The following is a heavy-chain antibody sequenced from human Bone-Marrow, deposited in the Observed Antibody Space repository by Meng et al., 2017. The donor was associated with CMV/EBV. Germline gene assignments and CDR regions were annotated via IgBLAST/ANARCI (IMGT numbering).Heavy chain of an antibody. CDR3: ARAPPPLNSNFGVVIRSHYYYYGMDV. J-gene: IGHJ6*02. Sequence: ASVKVSCKASGYTFTSYGISWVRQAPGQGLEWMGWISAYNGNTNYAQKLQGRVTMTTDTSTSTAYMELRSLRSDDTAVYYCARAPPPLNSNFGVVIRSHYYYYGMDVWGQGTTVTVSS. CDR2: ISAYNGNT. V-gene: IGHV1-18*01. D-gene: IGHD3-3*01. CDR1: GYTFTSYG.